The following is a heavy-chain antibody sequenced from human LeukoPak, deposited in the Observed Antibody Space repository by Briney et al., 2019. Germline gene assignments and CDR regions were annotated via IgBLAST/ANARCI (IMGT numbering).Heavy chain of an antibody. D-gene: IGHD6-13*01. CDR1: GYTFTNYA. CDR3: ARGPIAAVAFFDY. Sequence: ASVKVSCKASGYTFTNYAIHWVRQAPGQRLEWMGWINAGNGNTKYLQRFQGRVTITRDTSASTAYMELSSLRYEDRAVFYCARGPIAAVAFFDYWGQGTLVSVSP. J-gene: IGHJ4*02. V-gene: IGHV1-3*01. CDR2: INAGNGNT.